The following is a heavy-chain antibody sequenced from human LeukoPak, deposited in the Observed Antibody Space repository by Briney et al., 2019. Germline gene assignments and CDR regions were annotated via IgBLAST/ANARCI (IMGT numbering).Heavy chain of an antibody. D-gene: IGHD5-12*01. CDR3: ARHRPGYGGGGCYYYMDV. CDR2: FYPGDSDT. V-gene: IGHV5-51*01. Sequence: GESLKISSKGSGYSFTSYWIGWVRQMPGKGLEWMGIFYPGDSDTRYSPSFQGQVTISADKSISTAYLQWSSLKASDTAMYYCARHRPGYGGGGCYYYMDVWGKGTTVTVSS. J-gene: IGHJ6*03. CDR1: GYSFTSYW.